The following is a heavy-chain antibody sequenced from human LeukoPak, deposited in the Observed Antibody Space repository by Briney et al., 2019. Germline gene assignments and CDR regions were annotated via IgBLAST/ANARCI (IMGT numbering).Heavy chain of an antibody. V-gene: IGHV4-59*12. Sequence: SETLSLTCTVSGGSISSYYWSWIRQPPGKGLEWIGYIYYSGSTNYNPSLKSRVTISVDTSKNQFSLKLSSVTAADTAVYYCARDGMATTDYYYYGMDVWDQGTTVTVSS. J-gene: IGHJ6*02. CDR3: ARDGMATTDYYYYGMDV. CDR2: IYYSGST. CDR1: GGSISSYY. D-gene: IGHD5-24*01.